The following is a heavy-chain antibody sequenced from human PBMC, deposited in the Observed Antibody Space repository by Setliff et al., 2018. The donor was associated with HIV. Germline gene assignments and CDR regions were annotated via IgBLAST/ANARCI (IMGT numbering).Heavy chain of an antibody. V-gene: IGHV1-8*02. Sequence: ASVKVSCKASGYTLTNYDINWVRQATGQGLEWMGWMNPSGATGYAQEFQGRVTMTRDTSISTAYMELSSLRSEDTAVYYCARVISGRGRELPDFDYWGQGTLV. CDR3: ARVISGRGRELPDFDY. CDR1: GYTLTNYD. D-gene: IGHD3-10*01. J-gene: IGHJ4*02. CDR2: MNPSGAT.